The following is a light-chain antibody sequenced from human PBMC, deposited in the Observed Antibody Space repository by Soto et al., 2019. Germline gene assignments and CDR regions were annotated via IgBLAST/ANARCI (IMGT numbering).Light chain of an antibody. CDR1: QSISSW. CDR3: QQYNSYPWT. V-gene: IGKV1-5*03. J-gene: IGKJ1*01. Sequence: DIQMTRSPSTLSASVGHRVTITCPASQSISSWWAWYQQKPGKAPKLLIYKASSLESGVPSRFSGSGSGTGFTLTISSLQPDDFATYYCQQYNSYPWTFGQGTKVDIK. CDR2: KAS.